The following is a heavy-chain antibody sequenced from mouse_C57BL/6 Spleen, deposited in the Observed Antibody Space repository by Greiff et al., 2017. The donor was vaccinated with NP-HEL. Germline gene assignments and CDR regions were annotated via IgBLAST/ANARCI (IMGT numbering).Heavy chain of an antibody. CDR1: GFNIKDYY. Sequence: VQLKESGAELVKPGASVKLSCTASGFNIKDYYMHWVKQRTEQGLEWIGRIDPEDGETKYAPKFQGTATITADTSSHTAYLQLSSLTSEDTAVYYCARPDYYGSSYGWFAYWGQGTLVTVSA. V-gene: IGHV14-2*01. D-gene: IGHD1-1*01. J-gene: IGHJ3*01. CDR2: IDPEDGET. CDR3: ARPDYYGSSYGWFAY.